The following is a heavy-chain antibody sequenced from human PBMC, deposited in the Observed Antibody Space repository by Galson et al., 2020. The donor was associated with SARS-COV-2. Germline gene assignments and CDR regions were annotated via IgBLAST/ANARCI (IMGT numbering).Heavy chain of an antibody. CDR3: ASEEGLTTVTIHYYGMDV. CDR2: ISYDGSNK. D-gene: IGHD4-17*01. Sequence: GESLKISCAASGFTISSYAMHWVRPAPGKGLEWVAVISYDGSNKYYADSVKGRFTITRDNSKNTLYLQMNSLRAEDTAVYYCASEEGLTTVTIHYYGMDVWGQGTTVTVSS. V-gene: IGHV3-30-3*01. CDR1: GFTISSYA. J-gene: IGHJ6*02.